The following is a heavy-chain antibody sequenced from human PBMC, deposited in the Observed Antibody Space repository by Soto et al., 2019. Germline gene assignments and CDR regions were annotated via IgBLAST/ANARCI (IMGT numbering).Heavy chain of an antibody. CDR2: ISYDGSNK. D-gene: IGHD4-17*01. CDR1: GFTFSSYA. J-gene: IGHJ4*02. Sequence: ESGGGVVQPGRSLRLSCAASGFTFSSYAMHWVRQAPGKGLEWVAVISYDGSNKYYADSVKGRFTISRDNSKNTLYLQMNSLSAEDTAANYRERGDDGGDRKADWGQGALGTVSS. CDR3: ERGDDGGDRKAD. V-gene: IGHV3-30-3*01.